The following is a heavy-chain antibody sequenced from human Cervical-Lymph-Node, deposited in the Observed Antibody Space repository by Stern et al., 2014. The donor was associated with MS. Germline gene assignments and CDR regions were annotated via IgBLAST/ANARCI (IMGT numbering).Heavy chain of an antibody. Sequence: EVQLVESGGGLVTPGGSLRLSCAASGFNFRTSSMNWVRQAPGKGLEWVSFISQRGDTIVKGRFTISRDNAKNSLYLQLNSLRVEDTAVYFCASTDGWFDRWGQGTLVTVSS. CDR2: ISQRGDT. J-gene: IGHJ5*02. V-gene: IGHV3-48*04. CDR1: GFNFRTSS. D-gene: IGHD5-24*01. CDR3: ASTDGWFDR.